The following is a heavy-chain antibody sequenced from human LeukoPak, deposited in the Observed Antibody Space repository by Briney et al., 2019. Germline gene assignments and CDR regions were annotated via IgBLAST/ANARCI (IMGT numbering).Heavy chain of an antibody. Sequence: GGSLRLSCAASGFTFSSYGMHWVRQAPGKGLEWVAFIRYDGSNKYYADSVKGRFTISRDNSKNTLYLQMNSLRAEDTAVYYCAKGVRRYFDFQHWGQGTLVTVSS. CDR3: AKGVRRYFDFQH. J-gene: IGHJ1*01. CDR2: IRYDGSNK. CDR1: GFTFSSYG. D-gene: IGHD2/OR15-2a*01. V-gene: IGHV3-30*02.